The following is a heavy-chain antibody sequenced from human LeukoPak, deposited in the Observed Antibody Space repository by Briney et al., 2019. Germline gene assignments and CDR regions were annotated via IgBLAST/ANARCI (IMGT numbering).Heavy chain of an antibody. CDR1: GFTFSSYA. Sequence: PGGSLRLSCAASGFTFSSYAMSWVRQAPGKGLEWVSAISGSGGSTYYADSVKGRFTISRDNSKDTLYLQINSLRAEDTAVYYCAKEEGREKREYFFDYWGQGTLVTVSS. J-gene: IGHJ4*02. CDR2: ISGSGGST. V-gene: IGHV3-23*01. D-gene: IGHD5-24*01. CDR3: AKEEGREKREYFFDY.